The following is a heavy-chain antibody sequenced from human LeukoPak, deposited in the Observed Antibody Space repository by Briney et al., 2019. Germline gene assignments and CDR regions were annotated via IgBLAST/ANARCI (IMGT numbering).Heavy chain of an antibody. CDR2: ISYDGSNK. CDR1: GFTFSSYA. V-gene: IGHV3-30*16. J-gene: IGHJ6*03. Sequence: GGSLRLSCAASGFTFSSYAMHWIRQAPGKGLEWVAVISYDGSNKYYADSVKGRFTISRDNSKNTLYLQMNSLRAEDTAVYYCARVPISSFYDHMDVWGKGTTVTVSS. CDR3: ARVPISSFYDHMDV. D-gene: IGHD6-6*01.